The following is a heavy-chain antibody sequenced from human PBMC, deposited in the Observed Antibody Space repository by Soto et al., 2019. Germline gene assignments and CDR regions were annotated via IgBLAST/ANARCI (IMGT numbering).Heavy chain of an antibody. CDR1: GGSISSSSYY. CDR3: ARLKYYYDSSGYYLNDYYYYGMDV. V-gene: IGHV4-39*01. D-gene: IGHD3-22*01. CDR2: IYYSGST. Sequence: SETLSLTCTVSGGSISSSSYYWGWIRQPPGKGLEWIGSIYYSGSTYYNPSLKSRVTISVDTSKNQFSLKLSSVTAADTAVYYCARLKYYYDSSGYYLNDYYYYGMDVWGQGTTVTVSS. J-gene: IGHJ6*02.